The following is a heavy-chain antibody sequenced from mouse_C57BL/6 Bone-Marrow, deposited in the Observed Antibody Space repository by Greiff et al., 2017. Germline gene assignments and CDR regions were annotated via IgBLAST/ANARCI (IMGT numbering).Heavy chain of an antibody. V-gene: IGHV6-3*01. Sequence: EVKLMESGGGLVQPGGSMKLSCVASGFTFSNYWMNWVRQSPEKGLEWVAHIRLKSDKYATHYAESVKGRFTISRDDSKSSVYLQMNNLRAEDTGIYYCTGRGYGSSYDYWGQGTTLTVSS. CDR3: TGRGYGSSYDY. CDR1: GFTFSNYW. CDR2: IRLKSDKYAT. D-gene: IGHD1-1*01. J-gene: IGHJ2*01.